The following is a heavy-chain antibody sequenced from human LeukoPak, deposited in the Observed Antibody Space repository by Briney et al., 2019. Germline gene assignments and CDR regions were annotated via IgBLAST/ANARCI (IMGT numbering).Heavy chain of an antibody. CDR1: GFTVSVNY. CDR3: ASSSGWSAPYPYYYMDV. D-gene: IGHD6-19*01. Sequence: GGSLRLSCAAFGFTVSVNYMSWVRQAPGKGLECVSVIYSGGNTYYADSVKGRFTISRDNAKNSLYLQMNSLRAEDTALYYCASSSGWSAPYPYYYMDVWGKGTTVTVSS. J-gene: IGHJ6*03. CDR2: IYSGGNT. V-gene: IGHV3-66*01.